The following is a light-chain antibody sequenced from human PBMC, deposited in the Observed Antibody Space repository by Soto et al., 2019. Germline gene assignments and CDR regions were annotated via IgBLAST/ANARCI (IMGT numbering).Light chain of an antibody. Sequence: EMVMTQSPATLSVSPGERATLSCRASQSVSSKLAWYQQKPGQAPRLLIYGTSSRATGIPARFSGSGSGTDFTLTISSLEPEDFAVYYCQQRSNWPRTFGQGTKVDIK. J-gene: IGKJ1*01. V-gene: IGKV3-11*01. CDR2: GTS. CDR3: QQRSNWPRT. CDR1: QSVSSK.